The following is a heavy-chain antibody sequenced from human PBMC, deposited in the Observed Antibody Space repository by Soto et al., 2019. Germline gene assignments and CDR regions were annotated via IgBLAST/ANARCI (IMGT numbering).Heavy chain of an antibody. D-gene: IGHD3-22*01. V-gene: IGHV3-30-3*01. CDR3: ARDWNGYYYTLDY. J-gene: IGHJ4*02. Sequence: QVQLVESGGGVVQPGRSLRLSCAASGFTFSSCAMHWVRQAPGKGLEWVAVISYDGSNKYYADSVKGRFTISRDNSKNTLYLQMNSLRAEDTAVYYCARDWNGYYYTLDYWGQGTLVTVSS. CDR2: ISYDGSNK. CDR1: GFTFSSCA.